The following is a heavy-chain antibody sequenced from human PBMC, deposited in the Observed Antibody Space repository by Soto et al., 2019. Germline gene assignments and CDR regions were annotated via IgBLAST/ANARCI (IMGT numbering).Heavy chain of an antibody. CDR1: GDSISNYY. J-gene: IGHJ6*02. Sequence: QVQLQESGPGLVKPSETLSLTCTVSGDSISNYYWSWIRQPPGKGLEWIGYIYYSGSTNYNPSLKSRVTISVDTSKNQFSLKLSSVPAADTAVYYCAKVSCSGGSCYSRKTAEYYYGMDVWGQGTTVTVSS. V-gene: IGHV4-59*01. CDR3: AKVSCSGGSCYSRKTAEYYYGMDV. CDR2: IYYSGST. D-gene: IGHD2-15*01.